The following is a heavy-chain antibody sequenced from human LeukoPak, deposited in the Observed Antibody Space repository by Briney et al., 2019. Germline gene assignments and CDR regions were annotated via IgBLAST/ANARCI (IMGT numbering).Heavy chain of an antibody. CDR1: GDSISSYY. D-gene: IGHD4-17*01. CDR3: AREGRQDYVYFDC. V-gene: IGHV4-59*01. CDR2: INYSGNT. J-gene: IGHJ4*02. Sequence: PSETLSLTCTVSGDSISSYYWSWIRQPPGKGLEWMGYINYSGNTNYNPSLKSPVTISVDTSKNQFSLRLTSVTAADTAVYYCAREGRQDYVYFDCWGQGTLVTVSS.